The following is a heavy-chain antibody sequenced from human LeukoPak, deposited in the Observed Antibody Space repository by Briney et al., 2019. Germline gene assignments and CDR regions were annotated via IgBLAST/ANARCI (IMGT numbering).Heavy chain of an antibody. CDR1: GYSISSDYF. Sequence: PSETLSLTCTVSGYSISSDYFWGWIRQSPGKGLEWIGSIYHSWSTYFNPSLKSRVTISVDTSKNQFSLKLSSVTAADTAVYYCARDFRVCSSGSCYSGPFDYWGQGTPVTVSS. CDR3: ARDFRVCSSGSCYSGPFDY. CDR2: IYHSWST. J-gene: IGHJ4*02. D-gene: IGHD2-15*01. V-gene: IGHV4-38-2*02.